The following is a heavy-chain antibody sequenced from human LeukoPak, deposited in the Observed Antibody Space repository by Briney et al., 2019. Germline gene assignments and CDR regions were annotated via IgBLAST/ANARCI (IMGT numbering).Heavy chain of an antibody. CDR2: IYYSGST. J-gene: IGHJ4*02. CDR3: ASTIAAAAPIDY. Sequence: PSETLSLTCAVSGGSISSSSYYWDWIRQPPGKGLEWIASIYYSGSTYYNPSLKSRVTISVDTSKNQFSLKLSSVTAADTAVYYCASTIAAAAPIDYWGQGTLVTVSS. V-gene: IGHV4-39*07. CDR1: GGSISSSSYY. D-gene: IGHD6-13*01.